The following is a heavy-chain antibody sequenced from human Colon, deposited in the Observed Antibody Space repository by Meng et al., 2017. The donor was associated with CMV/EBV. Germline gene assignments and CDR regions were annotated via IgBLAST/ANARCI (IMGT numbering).Heavy chain of an antibody. CDR3: ARDRNLAAVEFDY. V-gene: IGHV1-8*01. CDR2: MNPNSGNT. Sequence: ASVKVSCKASGYTFTSYDINWVRQATGQGLEWMGWMNPNSGNTGYAQKFQGRVTMTRNTSISTAYMELSSLRSEDTALYYCARDRNLAAVEFDYWGQGTLVTVSS. CDR1: GYTFTSYD. J-gene: IGHJ4*02. D-gene: IGHD6-25*01.